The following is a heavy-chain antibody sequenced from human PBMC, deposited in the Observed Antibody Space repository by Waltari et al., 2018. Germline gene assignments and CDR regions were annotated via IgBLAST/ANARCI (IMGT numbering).Heavy chain of an antibody. CDR2: ISSSSSYI. D-gene: IGHD6-13*01. Sequence: EVQLVESGGGLVKPGGSLRLSCAASGFTFSSYSMNWVRQAPGKGLGWVSSISSSSSYIYYADSVKGRFTISRDNAKNSLYLQMNSLRAEYTAVYYCARGRSKGYSSSWYGDYWGQGTLVTVSS. J-gene: IGHJ4*02. CDR3: ARGRSKGYSSSWYGDY. CDR1: GFTFSSYS. V-gene: IGHV3-21*01.